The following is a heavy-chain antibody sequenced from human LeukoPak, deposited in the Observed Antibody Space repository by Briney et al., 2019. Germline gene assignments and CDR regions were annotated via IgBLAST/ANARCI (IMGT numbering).Heavy chain of an antibody. V-gene: IGHV3-23*01. J-gene: IGHJ4*02. CDR1: GFTFSSYS. CDR3: ARKIGFSSSWYYGRHYFDY. D-gene: IGHD6-13*01. Sequence: PGGSLRLSCAASGFTFSSYSMSWVRQAPGKGLGWVSAISGSGGSTYYADSVKGRFTISRDNSKNTLYLQMNSLRAEDTAVYYCARKIGFSSSWYYGRHYFDYWGQGTLVTVSS. CDR2: ISGSGGST.